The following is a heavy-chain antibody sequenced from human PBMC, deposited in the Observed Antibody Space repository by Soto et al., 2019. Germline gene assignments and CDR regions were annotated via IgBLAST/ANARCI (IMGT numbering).Heavy chain of an antibody. CDR2: IYHTGST. V-gene: IGHV4-31*03. Sequence: NPSETLSLTCTVSGVTVSSDAYYWSWIRQHPGKGLEWIGNIYHTGSTYYSPSLKSRVVISLDTSSNQFSLTLTSVTAADTAVYYCARYRFSGNKWSKFDYWGRGTLVTVSS. D-gene: IGHD3-16*02. CDR3: ARYRFSGNKWSKFDY. J-gene: IGHJ4*02. CDR1: GVTVSSDAYY.